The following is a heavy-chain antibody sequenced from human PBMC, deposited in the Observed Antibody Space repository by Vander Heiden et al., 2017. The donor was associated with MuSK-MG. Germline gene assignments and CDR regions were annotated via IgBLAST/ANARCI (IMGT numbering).Heavy chain of an antibody. CDR2: IYSGGST. D-gene: IGHD2-15*01. CDR1: GFTVSSNY. Sequence: EVQLVESGGGLIQPGGSLRLSCAASGFTVSSNYMSWVRQAPGKGLEWVSVIYSGGSTYYADSVKGRFTISRDNSKNTLYLQMNSLRAEDTAVYYCASIPHLVNCSGSCYSSDYWGQGTLVTVSS. J-gene: IGHJ4*02. V-gene: IGHV3-53*01. CDR3: ASIPHLVNCSGSCYSSDY.